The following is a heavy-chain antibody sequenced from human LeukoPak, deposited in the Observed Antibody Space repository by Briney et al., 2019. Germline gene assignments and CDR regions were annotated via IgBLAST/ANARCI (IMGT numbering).Heavy chain of an antibody. D-gene: IGHD6-6*01. CDR2: IYYSGST. CDR3: ARLEAYSSSSGGWFDP. J-gene: IGHJ5*02. V-gene: IGHV4-39*01. CDR1: GGSISSSSYY. Sequence: SETLSLTCTVSGGSISSSSYYWGWIRQPPGKGLEWIGSIYYSGSTYYNPSLKSRVTISVDTSKNQFSLKLSSVTAADTAVHYCARLEAYSSSSGGWFDPWGQGTLVSVSS.